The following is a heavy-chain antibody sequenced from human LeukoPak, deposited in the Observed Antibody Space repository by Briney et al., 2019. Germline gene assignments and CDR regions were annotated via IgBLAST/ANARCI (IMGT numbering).Heavy chain of an antibody. CDR3: ARLRSAWYAFDY. CDR2: IYSGGST. D-gene: IGHD6-19*01. CDR1: AFTVDINY. J-gene: IGHJ4*02. Sequence: GGSLRLSCAASAFTVDINYMTWFRQAPGKGLEWVSVIYSGGSTDYADSVKGRFTISRDNSKNTLYLQMNSLRAEDTAVYYCARLRSAWYAFDYWGQGTLVTVSS. V-gene: IGHV3-66*01.